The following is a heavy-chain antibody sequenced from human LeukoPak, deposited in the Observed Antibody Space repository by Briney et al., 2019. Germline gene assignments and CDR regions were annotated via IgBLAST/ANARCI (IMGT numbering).Heavy chain of an antibody. CDR3: ARAGATISHWNWRNDAFDI. V-gene: IGHV3-21*01. CDR1: GFTFSSYS. D-gene: IGHD1-26*01. Sequence: GGSLRLSCAASGFTFSSYSMNWVRQAPGKGLEWVSSISSSSSYIYYADSVKGRFTISRDNAKNSLYLQMNSLRAEDTAVYYCARAGATISHWNWRNDAFDIWGQGAMVTVSS. J-gene: IGHJ3*02. CDR2: ISSSSSYI.